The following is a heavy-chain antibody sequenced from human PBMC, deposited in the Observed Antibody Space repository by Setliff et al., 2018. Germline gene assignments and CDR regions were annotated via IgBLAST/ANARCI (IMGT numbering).Heavy chain of an antibody. CDR2: IYHSGSI. J-gene: IGHJ6*02. CDR1: W. D-gene: IGHD6-6*01. Sequence: WWSWVRQSPVKGMEWIGEIYHSGSINSNPSLKSRVTISVDKSKNQFSLTLTSVTAADTDMYSCARQAKSIAAPPADYYGMDVWGQGTTVTVSS. V-gene: IGHV4-4*01. CDR3: ARQAKSIAAPPADYYGMDV.